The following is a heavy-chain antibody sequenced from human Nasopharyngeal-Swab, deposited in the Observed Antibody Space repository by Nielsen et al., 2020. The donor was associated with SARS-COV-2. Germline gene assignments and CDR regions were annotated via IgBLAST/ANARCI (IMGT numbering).Heavy chain of an antibody. Sequence: VRQAPGKGLEWVAVIWYDGSNKDYADSVKGRFTISRDNFKNMVYLQMNSLRAEDTAVYYCARDLLWFGETLDYWGQGTLVTVSS. D-gene: IGHD3-10*01. CDR3: ARDLLWFGETLDY. V-gene: IGHV3-33*01. J-gene: IGHJ4*02. CDR2: IWYDGSNK.